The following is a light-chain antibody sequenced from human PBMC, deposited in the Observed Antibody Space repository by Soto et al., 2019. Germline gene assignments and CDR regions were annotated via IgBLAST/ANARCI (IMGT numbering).Light chain of an antibody. Sequence: EIVMTQSPATRSVSPGERATLSCRASQSVSSNSAWYQQKPGQAPRLLIYGASTRATGIPARFSGSGSGTEFTLTISSLQSEDFAVYYCQQYNNWHSWTFGQGTKVDIK. CDR2: GAS. CDR3: QQYNNWHSWT. CDR1: QSVSSN. V-gene: IGKV3-15*01. J-gene: IGKJ1*01.